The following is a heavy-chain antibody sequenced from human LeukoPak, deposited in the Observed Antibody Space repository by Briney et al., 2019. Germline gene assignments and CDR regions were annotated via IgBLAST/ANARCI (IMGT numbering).Heavy chain of an antibody. V-gene: IGHV4-4*02. CDR2: IYHSGST. D-gene: IGHD3-22*01. CDR3: AREAPLYYYDSSGAFDI. J-gene: IGHJ3*02. Sequence: SGTLSLTCAVSGGSISSSNWWSWVRQPPGKGLEWIGEIYHSGSTYYNPSLKSRVTISVDRSKNQFSLKLSSVTAADTAVYYCAREAPLYYYDSSGAFDIWGQGTMVTVSS. CDR1: GGSISSSNW.